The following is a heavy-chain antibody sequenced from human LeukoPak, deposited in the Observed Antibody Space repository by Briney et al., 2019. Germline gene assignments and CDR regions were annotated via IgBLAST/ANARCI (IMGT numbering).Heavy chain of an antibody. V-gene: IGHV1-2*02. J-gene: IGHJ4*02. CDR2: ISPNSGDT. CDR3: ACDQAQPFDY. CDR1: GYSFTDYY. D-gene: IGHD1-14*01. Sequence: ASVTVSFTASGYSFTDYYLHWVRQAPGQGLEWMGWISPNSGDTNYAQKFQGRVTMTRDTSISTAYMELSRLRSDDTAVYYCACDQAQPFDYWGQGTLVTVSS.